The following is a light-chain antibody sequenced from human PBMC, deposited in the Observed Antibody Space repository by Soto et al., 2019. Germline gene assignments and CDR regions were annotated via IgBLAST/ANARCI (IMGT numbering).Light chain of an antibody. CDR2: KIS. Sequence: DIVLTQTPLSSPVTLGQPASISCRSSQSLVHSDGNTYLSWLQQRPGQPPRLLIYKISSRFYGVPDRFSGSGAGTDFTLTISRVEAEDAGVYYCMQPTQFPWAFGQGTKVEIK. CDR1: QSLVHSDGNTY. CDR3: MQPTQFPWA. V-gene: IGKV2-24*01. J-gene: IGKJ1*01.